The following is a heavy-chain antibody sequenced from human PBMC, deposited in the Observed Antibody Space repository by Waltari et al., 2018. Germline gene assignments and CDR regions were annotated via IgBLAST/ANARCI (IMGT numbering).Heavy chain of an antibody. CDR3: ARDMHYYDSGDALDI. D-gene: IGHD3-22*01. CDR1: GFTFSSYS. Sequence: EVQLVESGGGLVQPGGSLRLSCAASGFTFSSYSMNWVRQAPGKGLEWVSYISSSSSTIYYADSVKGRFTISRDNAKNSLYLQMNSLRAEDTAVYYCARDMHYYDSGDALDIWGQGTMVTVSS. V-gene: IGHV3-48*04. J-gene: IGHJ3*02. CDR2: ISSSSSTI.